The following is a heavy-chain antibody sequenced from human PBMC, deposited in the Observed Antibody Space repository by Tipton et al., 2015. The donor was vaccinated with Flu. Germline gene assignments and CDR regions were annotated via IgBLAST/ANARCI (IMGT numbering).Heavy chain of an antibody. CDR1: GFTFGAFG. CDR2: IRYDGNGE. CDR3: AKGGNADYVWGSYRFQYYFDS. Sequence: GSLRLSCAASGFTFGAFGMHWVRQAPGKGLEWVAFIRYDGNGEFYAESVKGRFTVSRDNSKKMQYLQMNSLTNEDTAVYYCAKGGNADYVWGSYRFQYYFDSWGQGTLVTVSS. J-gene: IGHJ4*02. D-gene: IGHD3-16*02. V-gene: IGHV3-30*02.